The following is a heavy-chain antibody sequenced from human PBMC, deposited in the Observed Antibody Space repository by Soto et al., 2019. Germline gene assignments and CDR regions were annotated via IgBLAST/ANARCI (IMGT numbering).Heavy chain of an antibody. CDR2: IYYSGST. D-gene: IGHD3-9*01. J-gene: IGHJ6*03. V-gene: IGHV4-59*01. Sequence: SETLSLTCTVSGGSISSYYWSWIRPPPGKGLEWIGFIYYSGSTNYNPSLKSRVTISVDTSKNQFSLKLSSVTAADTAVYYCARNFDWSPGQYYYYYYMDVWGKGTTVTVSS. CDR3: ARNFDWSPGQYYYYYYMDV. CDR1: GGSISSYY.